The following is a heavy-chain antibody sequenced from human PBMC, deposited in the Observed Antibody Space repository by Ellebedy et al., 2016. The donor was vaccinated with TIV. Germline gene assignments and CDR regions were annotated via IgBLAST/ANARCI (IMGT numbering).Heavy chain of an antibody. J-gene: IGHJ4*02. D-gene: IGHD3-9*01. CDR2: INPNSGGT. V-gene: IGHV1-2*04. Sequence: ASVKVSCXASGYTFTSYYMHWVRQAPGQGLEWMGWINPNSGGTNYAQKFQGWVTMTRDTSISTSYMELSRLRSDDTAVYYCARGSMRYFDWSQYELGCFDYWGQGTLVTVSS. CDR3: ARGSMRYFDWSQYELGCFDY. CDR1: GYTFTSYY.